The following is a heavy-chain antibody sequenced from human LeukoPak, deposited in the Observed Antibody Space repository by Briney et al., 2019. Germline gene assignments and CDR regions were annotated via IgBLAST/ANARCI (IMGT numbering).Heavy chain of an antibody. D-gene: IGHD3-22*01. Sequence: GRSLRLSCAASGFTFSSYGMHWVRQAPGKGLEWVAVISYDGSNKYYADSVKGRFTISRDNSKNTLYLQMNSLRAEDTAVYYCAKDVGYDSSGYYYSWGQGTLVTVSS. CDR2: ISYDGSNK. J-gene: IGHJ4*02. CDR3: AKDVGYDSSGYYYS. V-gene: IGHV3-30*18. CDR1: GFTFSSYG.